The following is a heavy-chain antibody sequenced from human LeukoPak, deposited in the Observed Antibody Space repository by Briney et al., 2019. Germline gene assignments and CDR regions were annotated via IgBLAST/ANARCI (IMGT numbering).Heavy chain of an antibody. CDR2: ISSNGGST. V-gene: IGHV3-64D*06. D-gene: IGHD4-17*01. Sequence: GGSLRPSCSASGFTFSSYAMHWVRQAPGKGLEYVSAISSNGGSTYYADSVKGRFTISRDNSKNTLYLQMSSLRAEDTAVYYCVKDSDYGDYEMDYWGQGTLVTVSS. CDR3: VKDSDYGDYEMDY. J-gene: IGHJ4*02. CDR1: GFTFSSYA.